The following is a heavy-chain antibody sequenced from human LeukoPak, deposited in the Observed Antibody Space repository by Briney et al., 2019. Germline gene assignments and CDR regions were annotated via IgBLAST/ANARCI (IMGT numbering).Heavy chain of an antibody. J-gene: IGHJ4*02. CDR2: IYYSGST. V-gene: IGHV4-39*01. CDR3: ARHNNDMVNFDY. Sequence: GSLRLSCAASGFTFSSYAMSWVRQAPGKGLEWIGSIYYSGSTYYNPSLKSRVTISVDTSKNQFSLKLSSVTAADTAVYYCARHNNDMVNFDYWGQGTLVTVSS. CDR1: GFTFSSYA. D-gene: IGHD4-23*01.